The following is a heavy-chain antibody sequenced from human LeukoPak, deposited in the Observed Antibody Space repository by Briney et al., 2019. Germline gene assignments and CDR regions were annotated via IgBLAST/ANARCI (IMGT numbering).Heavy chain of an antibody. J-gene: IGHJ4*02. V-gene: IGHV2-70*11. CDR3: ARIRSTGSQSFDY. CDR2: IDWDDDK. D-gene: IGHD1-26*01. Sequence: SGPTPVNPTQTLTLTCTFSGFSLSTTGMCVTWIRQPPGKALEWLARIDWDDDKYYNTSLKTRLTISKDTSKNQVVLTMTNMDPVDTATYYCARIRSTGSQSFDYWGQGTLVTVSS. CDR1: GFSLSTTGMC.